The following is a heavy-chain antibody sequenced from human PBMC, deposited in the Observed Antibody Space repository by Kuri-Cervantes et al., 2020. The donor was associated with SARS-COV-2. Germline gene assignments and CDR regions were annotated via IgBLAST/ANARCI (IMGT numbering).Heavy chain of an antibody. D-gene: IGHD2-21*01. V-gene: IGHV3-23*01. CDR3: ARDRFGYCDV. Sequence: GESLKISCAASGFTFSSYAMSWVRQAPGKGLEWVSAISGSGGSTYYADSVKGRFTISRDNSKNTLYLQMNSLSAEDTAVYYCARDRFGYCDVWGQGTLVTVSS. J-gene: IGHJ4*02. CDR1: GFTFSSYA. CDR2: ISGSGGST.